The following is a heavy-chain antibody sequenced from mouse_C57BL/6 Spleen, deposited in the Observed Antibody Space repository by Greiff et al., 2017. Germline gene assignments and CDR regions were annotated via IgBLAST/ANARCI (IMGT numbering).Heavy chain of an antibody. J-gene: IGHJ2*01. D-gene: IGHD1-1*01. CDR1: GFDFSSYW. Sequence: VQLVESGAELVKPGASVKISCKASGFDFSSYWMNWVKQRPGKGLEWIGKIYPGDGETDDTRKFKGKATMTADTSYNTAYMQLSSLTSENSAVYYCACWGAYVSSYDYWGQGTTLTVSS. V-gene: IGHV1-80*01. CDR2: IYPGDGET. CDR3: ACWGAYVSSYDY.